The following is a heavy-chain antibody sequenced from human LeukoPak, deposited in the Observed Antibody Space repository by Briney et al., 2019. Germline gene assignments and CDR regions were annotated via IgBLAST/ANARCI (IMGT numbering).Heavy chain of an antibody. Sequence: GGSLRLSCAASGFTFSNYAMHWVRQAPGKGLEWVAVISSDGSITSYADSMKGRLTISRDNSKNTLYLQMNSLRAEDTAAYYCARGPRPKSYFDSWGQGTLVTVSS. CDR1: GFTFSNYA. CDR3: ARGPRPKSYFDS. V-gene: IGHV3-30-3*01. CDR2: ISSDGSIT. J-gene: IGHJ4*02.